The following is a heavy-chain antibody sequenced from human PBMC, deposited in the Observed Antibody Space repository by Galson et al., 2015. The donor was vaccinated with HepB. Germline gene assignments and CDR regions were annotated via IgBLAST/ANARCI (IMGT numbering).Heavy chain of an antibody. CDR3: ARDPDPKMVGAIPLLGMDV. V-gene: IGHV3-7*01. Sequence: SLRLSCAASGFTFSRFWMSWVRQAPGKGLEWVANIKEDGSEKYYVDSVQGRFTISRDNAKNSLYLQMNSLRAEDTAVYYCARDPDPKMVGAIPLLGMDVWGQGTKVIVSS. CDR2: IKEDGSEK. CDR1: GFTFSRFW. J-gene: IGHJ6*02. D-gene: IGHD1-26*01.